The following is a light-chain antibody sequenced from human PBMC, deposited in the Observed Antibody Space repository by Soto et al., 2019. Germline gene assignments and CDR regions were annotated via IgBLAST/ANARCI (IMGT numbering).Light chain of an antibody. Sequence: QSALTQPASVSGSPGQSITISCTGTSSDVAFYNHVSWYQQHPGKAPKLLIYEVNNRPSGVSHRFSGSKSGNTASLTISGLPAEDEADYYCSSFASTHTYVFGTGTKLTVL. CDR3: SSFASTHTYV. CDR1: SSDVAFYNH. J-gene: IGLJ1*01. CDR2: EVN. V-gene: IGLV2-14*01.